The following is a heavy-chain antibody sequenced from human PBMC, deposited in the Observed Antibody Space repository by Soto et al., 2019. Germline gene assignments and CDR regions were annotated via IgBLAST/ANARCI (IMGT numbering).Heavy chain of an antibody. Sequence: PTATLSVTCTDSGGAISSYYWSWIRQPAGEGLEWIGRIYTGGSTNYNPSLKSRVTMSVDTSKNQFSLKLSSVTAADTAVYYCARSRGGYCTNGVCYKWGFDYFDYWGQGTLVTSPQ. CDR1: GGAISSYY. J-gene: IGHJ4*02. CDR3: ARSRGGYCTNGVCYKWGFDYFDY. V-gene: IGHV4-4*07. CDR2: IYTGGST. D-gene: IGHD2-8*01.